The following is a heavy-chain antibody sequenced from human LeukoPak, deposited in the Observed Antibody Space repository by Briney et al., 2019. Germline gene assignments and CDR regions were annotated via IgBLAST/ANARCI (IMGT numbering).Heavy chain of an antibody. D-gene: IGHD5-12*01. V-gene: IGHV6-1*01. Sequence: SQTLSLTCAISGDSVSSNSAAWNWIRQSPSRGLEWLGRTYYRSKWYNDYAVSVKSRITINPDTSKNQFSLQLNSVTPEDTAVYYCARGVGYSGYDYNWFDPWGQGTLVTVSS. J-gene: IGHJ5*02. CDR3: ARGVGYSGYDYNWFDP. CDR1: GDSVSSNSAA. CDR2: TYYRSKWYN.